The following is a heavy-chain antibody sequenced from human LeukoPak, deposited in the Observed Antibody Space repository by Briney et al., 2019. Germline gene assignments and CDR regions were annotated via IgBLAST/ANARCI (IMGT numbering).Heavy chain of an antibody. J-gene: IGHJ3*02. CDR1: GGSISSHY. D-gene: IGHD3-10*01. Sequence: SETLSLTCTVSGGSISSHYWSWIRQPPGKGLEWIGSIYYSGSTYYNPSLKSRVTISVDTSKNQFSLKLSSVTAADTAVYYCARDPSYTDAFDIWGQGTMVTVSS. V-gene: IGHV4-59*11. CDR2: IYYSGST. CDR3: ARDPSYTDAFDI.